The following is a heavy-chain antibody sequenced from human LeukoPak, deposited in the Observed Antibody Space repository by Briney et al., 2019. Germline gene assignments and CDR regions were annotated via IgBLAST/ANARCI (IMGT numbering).Heavy chain of an antibody. Sequence: GGALRLSCAASGFTLSSYSMNWGRQAPGEGLEWGSSISSSSYIYYADSVKGRFTISRDNAKNSLYLQMNSLRAEDTAVYYCAKGGAYYGGNPYYFDYWGQGTLVTVSS. V-gene: IGHV3-21*01. CDR1: GFTLSSYS. D-gene: IGHD4-23*01. CDR2: ISSSSYI. J-gene: IGHJ4*02. CDR3: AKGGAYYGGNPYYFDY.